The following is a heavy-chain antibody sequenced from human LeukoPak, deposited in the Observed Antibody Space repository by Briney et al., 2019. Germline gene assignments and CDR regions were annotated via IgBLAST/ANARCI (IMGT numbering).Heavy chain of an antibody. CDR2: INPSGGST. D-gene: IGHD3-10*01. V-gene: IGHV1-46*01. Sequence: ASVTVSCKASGYTFTNYDINWVRQAPGQGLEWMGIINPSGGSTSYAQKFQGRVTMTRDMSTSTVYMELSSLRSEDTAVYYCAREYLVRGVNYYYMDVWGKGTTVTVSS. CDR1: GYTFTNYD. J-gene: IGHJ6*03. CDR3: AREYLVRGVNYYYMDV.